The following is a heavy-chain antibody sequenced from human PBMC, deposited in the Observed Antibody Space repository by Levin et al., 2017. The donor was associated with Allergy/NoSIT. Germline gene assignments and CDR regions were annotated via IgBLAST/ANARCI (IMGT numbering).Heavy chain of an antibody. V-gene: IGHV3-30*04. CDR2: ISYDGSNK. Sequence: GESLKISCAASGFTFSSYAMHWVRQAPGKGLEWVAVISYDGSNKYYADSVKGRFTISRDNSKNTLYLQMNSLRAEDTAVYYCARDIVRGAFDIWGQGTMVTVSS. CDR1: GFTFSSYA. J-gene: IGHJ3*02. D-gene: IGHD1-26*01. CDR3: ARDIVRGAFDI.